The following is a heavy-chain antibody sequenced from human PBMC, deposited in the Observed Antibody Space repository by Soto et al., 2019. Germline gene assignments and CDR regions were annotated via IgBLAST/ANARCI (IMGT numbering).Heavy chain of an antibody. D-gene: IGHD6-19*01. CDR3: ASGVAGREFDY. J-gene: IGHJ4*02. Sequence: ASVKVSCKASGGTFSSYAISWVRQAPGQGLEWMGGIIPIFGTANYAHKFQGRVSITADESTSTAYMELSSLRSEDTAVYYCASGVAGREFDYWGQGTLVTVSS. CDR1: GGTFSSYA. V-gene: IGHV1-69*13. CDR2: IIPIFGTA.